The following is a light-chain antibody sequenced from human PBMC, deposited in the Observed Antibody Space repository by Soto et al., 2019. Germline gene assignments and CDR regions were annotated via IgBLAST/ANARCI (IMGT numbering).Light chain of an antibody. Sequence: VLTQSPGTLSLSPGERATLSCRASQSVSTYLAWYQQKPGQAPRLLIYGASSRATGIPDRFSGSGSGTDFTLTISRLEPEDFAVYYCQQYGSSPTWTFGQGTKVDI. CDR2: GAS. CDR3: QQYGSSPTWT. V-gene: IGKV3-20*01. J-gene: IGKJ1*01. CDR1: QSVSTY.